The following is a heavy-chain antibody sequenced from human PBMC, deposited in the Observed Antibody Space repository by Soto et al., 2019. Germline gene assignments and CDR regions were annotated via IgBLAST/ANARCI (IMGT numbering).Heavy chain of an antibody. D-gene: IGHD3-10*01. CDR1: GFTFDDYA. J-gene: IGHJ2*01. Sequence: EVQLVESGGGLVQPGRSLRLSCAASGFTFDDYAMHWVRQDPGKGLEWVSGISWNSGSIGYADSVKGRFTISRDNAKNSLYLQMNSLRAEDTALYYCAKSYGSGAGYWYFDLWGRGTLVTVSS. V-gene: IGHV3-9*01. CDR3: AKSYGSGAGYWYFDL. CDR2: ISWNSGSI.